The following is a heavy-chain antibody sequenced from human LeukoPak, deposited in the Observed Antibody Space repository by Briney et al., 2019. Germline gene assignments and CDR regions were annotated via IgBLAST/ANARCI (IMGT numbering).Heavy chain of an antibody. CDR3: ARDDSSSPQGAFDI. CDR1: GGAFNTDA. CDR2: IIPMSGTA. D-gene: IGHD6-6*01. V-gene: IGHV1-69*05. J-gene: IGHJ3*02. Sequence: SVKVSCKASGGAFNTDAISWVRHAPGQGLEWMGRIIPMSGTANYAQKFQGRVTITTDESASTAYMELSSLRSEDTAVYYCARDDSSSPQGAFDIWGQGTMVTVSS.